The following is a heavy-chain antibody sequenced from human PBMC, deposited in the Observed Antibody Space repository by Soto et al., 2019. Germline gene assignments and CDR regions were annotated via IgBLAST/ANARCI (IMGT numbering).Heavy chain of an antibody. CDR3: ARMESQYDFWSGYYRMSYFDY. CDR2: IYYSGST. J-gene: IGHJ4*02. Sequence: LSLTCTVSGGSISSYYWSWIRQPPGKGLEWIGYIYYSGSTNYNPSLKSRVTISVDTSKNQFSLKLSSATAADTAVYYCARMESQYDFWSGYYRMSYFDYWGQGTLVTVSS. CDR1: GGSISSYY. D-gene: IGHD3-3*01. V-gene: IGHV4-59*01.